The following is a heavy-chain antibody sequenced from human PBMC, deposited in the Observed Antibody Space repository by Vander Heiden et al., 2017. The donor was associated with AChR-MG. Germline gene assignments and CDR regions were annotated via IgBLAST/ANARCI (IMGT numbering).Heavy chain of an antibody. CDR3: ARAPRRRGYSSSWLGWFDP. V-gene: IGHV4-30-4*01. Sequence: QVQLQESGPGLVQPSQTLSLTCTVSGGSISRGDYYWSWIRQPPGKGLEWIGYIYYSGSTYYNPSLKSRVTISVDTSKNQFSLKLSSVTAADTAVYYCARAPRRRGYSSSWLGWFDPWGQGTLVTVSS. D-gene: IGHD6-13*01. CDR2: IYYSGST. CDR1: GGSISRGDYY. J-gene: IGHJ5*02.